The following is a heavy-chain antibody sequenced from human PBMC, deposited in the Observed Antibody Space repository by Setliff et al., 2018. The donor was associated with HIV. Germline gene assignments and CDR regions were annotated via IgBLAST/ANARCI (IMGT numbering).Heavy chain of an antibody. CDR2: ITADGSST. Sequence: PGGSLRLSCAASRFTFSDYWMHWVRQAPGKGLVWVSRITADGSSTRYADSVNGRFTISRDNAKNTMYLEMNSLRAEDTAVYYCARDTEMITTTDAFDIWGPGTMVTVSS. V-gene: IGHV3-74*01. J-gene: IGHJ3*02. CDR1: RFTFSDYW. CDR3: ARDTEMITTTDAFDI. D-gene: IGHD3-22*01.